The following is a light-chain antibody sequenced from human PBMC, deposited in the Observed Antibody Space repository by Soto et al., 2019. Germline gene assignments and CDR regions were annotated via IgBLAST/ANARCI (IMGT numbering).Light chain of an antibody. CDR1: QGIRND. V-gene: IGKV1-17*01. Sequence: DIQMTQSPSSLSASVGDRVTITCRASQGIRNDLAWYQQKPGKAPKRLIYDASSLQSGIPSRLRGSGSGTEFTLTITSLQPEDFATYYCLQHNSYPPTFGGGTKVEIK. J-gene: IGKJ4*01. CDR3: LQHNSYPPT. CDR2: DAS.